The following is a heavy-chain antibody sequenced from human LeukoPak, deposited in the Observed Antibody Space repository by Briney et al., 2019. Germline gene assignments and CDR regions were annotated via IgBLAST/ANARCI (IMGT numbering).Heavy chain of an antibody. CDR1: GYTFTGYY. J-gene: IGHJ4*02. V-gene: IGHV1-2*06. CDR3: ARDTQLYSVDY. Sequence: GASVKVSCKASGYTFTGYYMHWVRQAPGQGLEWMGRINPNSGGTNYAQKFQGRVTMTRDTSISTAYMELSRLRSDDTAVYSCARDTQLYSVDYWGQGTLVTVSS. D-gene: IGHD2-2*01. CDR2: INPNSGGT.